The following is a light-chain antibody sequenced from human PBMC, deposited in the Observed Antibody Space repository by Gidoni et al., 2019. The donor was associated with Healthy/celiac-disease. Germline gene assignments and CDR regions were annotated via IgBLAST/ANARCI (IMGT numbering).Light chain of an antibody. V-gene: IGKV1-17*01. CDR2: AAS. Sequence: DIHMTQSPPSLSASVGDRVTITCRASQVIRNDLGWYQQKSGKAPKRLIYAASSLQSGAPSGFSGSGSGTEFTLTISSLQPEEFVTYYYLQHNSYPRTFGQGTKVEIK. CDR3: LQHNSYPRT. J-gene: IGKJ1*01. CDR1: QVIRND.